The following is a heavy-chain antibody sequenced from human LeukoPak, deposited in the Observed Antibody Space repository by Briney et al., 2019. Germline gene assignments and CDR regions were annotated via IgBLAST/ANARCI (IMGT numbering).Heavy chain of an antibody. CDR3: ARVNDFWSGYRYYYYGMDV. CDR1: GYTFTSYG. D-gene: IGHD3-3*01. V-gene: IGHV1-18*01. Sequence: GSVRVSCKASGYTFTSYGISWGRQAPGQGVEGMGWISAYNGKTNYAQKLQGRVTMPTDTSTSTAYMELRSLRSDDTAVYYCARVNDFWSGYRYYYYGMDVRGQGTTGPVS. J-gene: IGHJ6*02. CDR2: ISAYNGKT.